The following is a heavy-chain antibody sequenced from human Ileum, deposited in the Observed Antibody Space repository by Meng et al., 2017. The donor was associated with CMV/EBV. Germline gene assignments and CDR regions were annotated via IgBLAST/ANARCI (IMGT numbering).Heavy chain of an antibody. V-gene: IGHV3-53*01. D-gene: IGHD6-13*01. CDR1: GFTVSSNY. J-gene: IGHJ5*02. Sequence: GESLKISCAASGFTVSSNYMGWVRQAPGKGLEWVSGINSAGRTYYADSVKSRFTISRDNSKNKLYFQMNSLRVDDTAVYYCSRGGQQQLGWFDPWGQGTLVTVSS. CDR3: SRGGQQQLGWFDP. CDR2: INSAGRT.